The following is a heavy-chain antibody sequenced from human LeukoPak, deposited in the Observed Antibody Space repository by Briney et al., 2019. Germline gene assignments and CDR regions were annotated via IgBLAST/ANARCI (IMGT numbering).Heavy chain of an antibody. V-gene: IGHV1-2*05. Sequence: ASVKVSCKASGYTFTGYYMHWVRQAPGQGLEWMGRINPNSGGTNYAQKLQGRVTMTRDTSISTVYMELSRLRSDDTDVNYCARERSGILGYYYYGMDVWGQGTTVTVSS. J-gene: IGHJ6*02. CDR1: GYTFTGYY. CDR2: INPNSGGT. CDR3: ARERSGILGYYYYGMDV. D-gene: IGHD3-10*01.